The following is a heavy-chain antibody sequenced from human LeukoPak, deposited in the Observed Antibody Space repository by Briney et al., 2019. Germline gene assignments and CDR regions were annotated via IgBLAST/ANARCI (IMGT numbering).Heavy chain of an antibody. CDR1: GYTFTGYY. V-gene: IGHV1-2*02. Sequence: ASVKVSCKASGYTFTGYYVHWVRQAPGQGLEWMGWINPNSGGTNYAQKFQGRVTMTRDTSISTAYMELSRLRSDDTAVYYCARKAFGGVIVPYYFDYWGQGTLVTVSS. J-gene: IGHJ4*02. CDR3: ARKAFGGVIVPYYFDY. D-gene: IGHD3-16*02. CDR2: INPNSGGT.